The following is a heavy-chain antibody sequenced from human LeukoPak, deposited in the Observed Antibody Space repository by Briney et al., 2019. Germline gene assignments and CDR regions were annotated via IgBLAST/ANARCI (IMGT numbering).Heavy chain of an antibody. D-gene: IGHD3-10*01. Sequence: GGSLRLSCAASGFTFSSYDMHWVRQATGKGLEWVSAIGTAGDTYYPGSVKGRSTISRENAKNSLYLQMNSLRAGDTAVYYCAKSLWFGDGPSYYYYGMDVWGQGTTVTVSS. J-gene: IGHJ6*02. V-gene: IGHV3-13*01. CDR3: AKSLWFGDGPSYYYYGMDV. CDR1: GFTFSSYD. CDR2: IGTAGDT.